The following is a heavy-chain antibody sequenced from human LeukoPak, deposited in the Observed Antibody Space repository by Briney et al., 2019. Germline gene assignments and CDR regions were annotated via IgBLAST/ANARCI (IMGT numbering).Heavy chain of an antibody. Sequence: SQTLSLTCAVSGGSISSGGYSWSWIRQPPGKGLELIGYIYHSGNTYYDPSLKSRVTISVDRSKNQFSLKLTSVTAADTAVYYCVGEEDGGYRFDYWGQGTLVTVSS. D-gene: IGHD2-15*01. V-gene: IGHV4-30-2*01. J-gene: IGHJ4*02. CDR1: GGSISSGGYS. CDR2: IYHSGNT. CDR3: VGEEDGGYRFDY.